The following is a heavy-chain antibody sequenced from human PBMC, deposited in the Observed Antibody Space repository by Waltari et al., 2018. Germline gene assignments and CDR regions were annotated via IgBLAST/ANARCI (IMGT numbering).Heavy chain of an antibody. CDR3: ATLPLVDTAMVAYYYYYYMDV. Sequence: QVQLVQSGAEVKKPGSSVKVSCKASGGTFSSYAISWVRQAPGQGLEWMGGIIPIFGTANYAQKCQGRVTITTDESTSTAYMELSSLRSEDTAVYYCATLPLVDTAMVAYYYYYYMDVWGKGTTVTVSS. CDR1: GGTFSSYA. D-gene: IGHD5-18*01. CDR2: IIPIFGTA. J-gene: IGHJ6*03. V-gene: IGHV1-69*05.